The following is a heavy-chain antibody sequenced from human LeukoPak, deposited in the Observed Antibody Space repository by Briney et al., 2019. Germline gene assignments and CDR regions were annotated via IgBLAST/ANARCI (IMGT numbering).Heavy chain of an antibody. CDR1: GGSFSGYY. CDR3: ARGRRGAVGDAFDI. CDR2: INHSGST. D-gene: IGHD6-19*01. J-gene: IGHJ3*02. V-gene: IGHV4-34*01. Sequence: SETLSLTCAVYGGSFSGYYWSWIRQPPGKGLEWIGEINHSGSTNYNPSLKSRVTISVDTSKNQFSLKLSSVTAADTAVYYCARGRRGAVGDAFDIWGQGTMVTVSS.